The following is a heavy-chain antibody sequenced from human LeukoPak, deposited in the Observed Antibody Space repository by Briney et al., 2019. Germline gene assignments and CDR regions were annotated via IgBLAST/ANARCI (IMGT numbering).Heavy chain of an antibody. Sequence: GGSLRLSCAGTGFTLSNYWMNWVRQAPGKGLEWVANIKEDGSQKYYVDSVKGRFTISRDNAKNSVYLQMSSLRAEDTAVYYCAGSSGWLFDYWGQGTLVAVSS. V-gene: IGHV3-7*01. CDR3: AGSSGWLFDY. CDR1: GFTLSNYW. J-gene: IGHJ4*02. D-gene: IGHD6-19*01. CDR2: IKEDGSQK.